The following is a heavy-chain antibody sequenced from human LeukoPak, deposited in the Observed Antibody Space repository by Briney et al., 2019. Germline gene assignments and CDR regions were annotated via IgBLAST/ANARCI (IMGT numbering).Heavy chain of an antibody. J-gene: IGHJ4*02. CDR1: GFTFSSYG. CDR3: AKDRGPTGTYYFDY. V-gene: IGHV3-30*18. D-gene: IGHD1-1*01. Sequence: GRSLRLSCAASGFTFSSYGMHWVRQAPGKGLEWVAVISYDGSNKYYADSVKGRFTISRDNSKNTLYLQMNSLRAEDTAVYCCAKDRGPTGTYYFDYWGQGTQVTGSS. CDR2: ISYDGSNK.